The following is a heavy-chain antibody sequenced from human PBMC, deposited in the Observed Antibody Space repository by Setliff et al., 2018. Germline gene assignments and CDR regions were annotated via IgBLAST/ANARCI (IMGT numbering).Heavy chain of an antibody. V-gene: IGHV3-23*01. Sequence: GGSLRLSCAASGFTFSSYAMSWVRQAPGKGLEWVSAISGSGGSTYYADSVKGRFTISRDNSKNTLYLQLSNLRAEDTAVYYCARGGDGYNNGMDVWGQGTMVTVSS. CDR1: GFTFSSYA. CDR3: ARGGDGYNNGMDV. CDR2: ISGSGGST. J-gene: IGHJ6*02. D-gene: IGHD5-12*01.